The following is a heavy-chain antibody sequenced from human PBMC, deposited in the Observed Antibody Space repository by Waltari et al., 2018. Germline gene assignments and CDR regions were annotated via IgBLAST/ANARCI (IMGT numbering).Heavy chain of an antibody. Sequence: QVQLQESGPGLVKPSETLSLTCTVSGGSVSSGRYYWSWIRQPPGKGLEWIGYIYYSGSTNYNPSLKSRVTISVDTSKNQFSLKLSSVTAADTAVYYCARGRYYYGSGSYTLYYYGMDVWGQGTTVTVSS. V-gene: IGHV4-61*01. J-gene: IGHJ6*02. CDR3: ARGRYYYGSGSYTLYYYGMDV. CDR1: GGSVSSGRYY. D-gene: IGHD3-10*01. CDR2: IYYSGST.